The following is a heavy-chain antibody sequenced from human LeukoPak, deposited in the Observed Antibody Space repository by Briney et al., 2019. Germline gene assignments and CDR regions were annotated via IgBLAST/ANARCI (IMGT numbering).Heavy chain of an antibody. CDR3: ARSAGHCSNGICFTDYYMDV. CDR2: INCNSGDA. Sequence: ASVKVSCKASGYTFTGYYMHWVRQAPGQGLEWVGRINCNSGDANSAQKFQGRVTMSRDTSVSTAYMDLSSVTSDDTAVYFCARSAGHCSNGICFTDYYMDVWGRGTTVTVSS. D-gene: IGHD2-8*01. CDR1: GYTFTGYY. J-gene: IGHJ6*03. V-gene: IGHV1-2*02.